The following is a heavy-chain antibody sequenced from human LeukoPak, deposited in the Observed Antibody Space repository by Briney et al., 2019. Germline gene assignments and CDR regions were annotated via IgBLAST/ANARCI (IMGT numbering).Heavy chain of an antibody. CDR2: INPGGGST. CDR1: GYTFTSYS. J-gene: IGHJ6*02. CDR3: AREGYGEHYYYYGMDV. Sequence: ASVKVSCKASGYTFTSYSIHWVRQAPGQGLESIGIINPGGGSTSYAQKFQGRVTMTRDTSTSTAYMELRSLRSDDTAVYYCAREGYGEHYYYYGMDVWGQGTTVTVSS. V-gene: IGHV1-46*01. D-gene: IGHD4-17*01.